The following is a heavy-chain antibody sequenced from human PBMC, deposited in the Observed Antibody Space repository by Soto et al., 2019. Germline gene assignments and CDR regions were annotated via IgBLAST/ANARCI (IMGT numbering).Heavy chain of an antibody. D-gene: IGHD7-27*01. CDR2: TYYRSKWYN. CDR3: ARDIYPRNWGDYYYYGMDV. Sequence: SQTLSLTCAISGDSVSSNSAAWNWIRQSPSRGLEWLGRTYYRSKWYNDYAVSVKSRITINPDTSKNQFSLQLNSVTPEDTAVYYCARDIYPRNWGDYYYYGMDVWGQGTTVTVSS. CDR1: GDSVSSNSAA. J-gene: IGHJ6*02. V-gene: IGHV6-1*01.